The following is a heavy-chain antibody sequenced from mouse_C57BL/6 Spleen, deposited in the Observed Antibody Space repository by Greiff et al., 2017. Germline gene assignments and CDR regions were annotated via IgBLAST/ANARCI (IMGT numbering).Heavy chain of an antibody. V-gene: IGHV5-4*03. CDR3: ARVGAMLPNAMDY. CDR2: ISDGGSYT. D-gene: IGHD3-1*01. CDR1: GFTFSSYA. J-gene: IGHJ4*01. Sequence: GMLVESGGGLVKPGGSLKLFCAASGFTFSSYAMSWVRQTPEKRLEWVATISDGGSYTYYPDNVKGRFTISRDNAKNNLYLQMSHLKSEDTAMYYCARVGAMLPNAMDYWGQGTSVTVSS.